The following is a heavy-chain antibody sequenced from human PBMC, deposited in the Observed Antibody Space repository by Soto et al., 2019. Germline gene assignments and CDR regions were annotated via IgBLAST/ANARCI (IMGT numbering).Heavy chain of an antibody. D-gene: IGHD3-10*01. V-gene: IGHV3-21*01. CDR3: ANGYGSTI. J-gene: IGHJ4*02. CDR1: GFTFSSYG. CDR2: ISSSGNYI. Sequence: GGALRLSCAASGFTFSSYGMNWVRQAPGKGLEWVSSISSSGNYIYYADSVKGRFTISRDNAKNSLYLQMNSLRAEGTAVYYCANGYGSTIWGQGTLVTVSS.